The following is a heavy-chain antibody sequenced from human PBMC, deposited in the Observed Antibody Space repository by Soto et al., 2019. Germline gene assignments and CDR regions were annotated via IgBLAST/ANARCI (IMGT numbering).Heavy chain of an antibody. CDR3: AREDSIIIPAVSDF. J-gene: IGHJ4*02. V-gene: IGHV3-21*01. D-gene: IGHD2-2*01. CDR2: ISKSDYT. Sequence: GSLRLSCTVSGFAFNNYGINWVRQAPGKGLEWVSSISKSDYTYYSDSVKGRFTISRDNAKDSVSLQMNTLRVEDTAVYYCAREDSIIIPAVSDFWGQGTLVTVSS. CDR1: GFAFNNYG.